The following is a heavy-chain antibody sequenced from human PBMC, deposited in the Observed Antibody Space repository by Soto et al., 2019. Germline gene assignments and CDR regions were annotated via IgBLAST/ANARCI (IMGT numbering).Heavy chain of an antibody. Sequence: ASVKVSCKASGYTFTCYPIHWVRQAPGQGLEWMGWINAGNGDTKYSQRFQGRVTITRDTSASTAYMELSSLTSEDTAVYYCAREGPTVTTSYYYYYGMDVWGQGTTVTVS. CDR1: GYTFTCYP. J-gene: IGHJ6*02. V-gene: IGHV1-3*01. D-gene: IGHD4-17*01. CDR2: INAGNGDT. CDR3: AREGPTVTTSYYYYYGMDV.